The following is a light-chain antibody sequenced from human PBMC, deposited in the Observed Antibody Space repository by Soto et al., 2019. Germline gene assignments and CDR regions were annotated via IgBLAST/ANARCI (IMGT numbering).Light chain of an antibody. V-gene: IGKV1-6*01. J-gene: IGKJ1*01. CDR3: LQDINYPWT. CDR2: GAS. CDR1: QGIGNA. Sequence: MYKSLSAVSAKMKDRVTISCLASQGIGNALGWYQQKPVKPPKVLIYGASNLQSGVPPRFSGSGSGTDFTLAISSLQPEDSATYCCLQDINYPWTFG.